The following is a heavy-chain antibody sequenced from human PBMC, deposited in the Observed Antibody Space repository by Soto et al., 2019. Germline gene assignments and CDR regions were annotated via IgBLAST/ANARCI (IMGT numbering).Heavy chain of an antibody. V-gene: IGHV3-23*01. D-gene: IGHD6-19*01. CDR1: GFKFGDYV. J-gene: IGHJ4*02. CDR2: IGGNGADT. Sequence: SGGSLRLSCITSGFKFGDYVMNWVRHGPGKGLEWVSAIGGNGADTYYADSVKGRFTISRDNSKNTLYLQMNSLRAEDTAVYFCAIPSGLTVTGPDYWGQGTLVTVSS. CDR3: AIPSGLTVTGPDY.